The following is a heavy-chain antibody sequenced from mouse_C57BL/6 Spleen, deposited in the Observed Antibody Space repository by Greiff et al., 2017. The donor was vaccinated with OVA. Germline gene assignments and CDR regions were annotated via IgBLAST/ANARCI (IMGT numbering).Heavy chain of an antibody. CDR1: GYTFTSYW. V-gene: IGHV1-59*01. D-gene: IGHD2-3*01. CDR3: ARKSLDGYYPGYAMDY. CDR2: IDPSDSYT. J-gene: IGHJ4*01. Sequence: QVQLQQPGAELVRPGTSVKLSCKASGYTFTSYWMHWVKQRPGQGLEWIGVIDPSDSYTNYNQKFKGKATLTVDTSSSTADMQLSSLTSEDSAVYYCARKSLDGYYPGYAMDYWGQGTSVTVSS.